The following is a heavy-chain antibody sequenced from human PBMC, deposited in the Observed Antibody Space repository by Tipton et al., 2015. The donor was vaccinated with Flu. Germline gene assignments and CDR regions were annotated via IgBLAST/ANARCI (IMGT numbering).Heavy chain of an antibody. Sequence: TLSLTCTVSGGSISSYYWSWIRQPAGKGLEWIGRIYTSGSTNYNPSLKSRVTMSVDTSKNQFSLKLSSVTAADTAVYYCARDLPTGLYDFWSGYYLAYYYYYGMDVWGQGTTVTVSS. J-gene: IGHJ6*02. CDR3: ARDLPTGLYDFWSGYYLAYYYYYGMDV. D-gene: IGHD3-3*01. CDR1: GGSISSYY. CDR2: IYTSGST. V-gene: IGHV4-4*07.